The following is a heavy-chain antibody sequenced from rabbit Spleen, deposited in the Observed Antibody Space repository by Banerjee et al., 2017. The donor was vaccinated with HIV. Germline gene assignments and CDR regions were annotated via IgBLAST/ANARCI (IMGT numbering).Heavy chain of an antibody. CDR2: INTYTGKA. CDR1: GVSFSSNYY. J-gene: IGHJ4*01. V-gene: IGHV1S40*01. CDR3: ARDLASVVGWTFNL. D-gene: IGHD3-1*01. Sequence: QSLEESGGDLVKPGASLTLTCSASGVSFSSNYYMCWVRQAPGKGLQWIACINTYTGKAVYATWANGRFTVSRTSSTTVTLQMTSLTAADTATYFCARDLASVVGWTFNLWGPGTLVTVS.